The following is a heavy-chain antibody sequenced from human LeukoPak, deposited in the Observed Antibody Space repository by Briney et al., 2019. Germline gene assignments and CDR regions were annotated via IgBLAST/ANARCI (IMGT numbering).Heavy chain of an antibody. J-gene: IGHJ4*02. CDR1: GFTFSSYA. D-gene: IGHD5-12*01. V-gene: IGHV3-23*01. CDR3: AKGRGYSAYDDIGD. CDR2: ISGSGGST. Sequence: PGGSLRLSCAASGFTFSSYAMTWVRQAPGKGLEWVSVISGSGGSTFYADPVKGRFTISRDNSKNTLYLQMNSLRAEDTAVYYCAKGRGYSAYDDIGDWGQGTLVTVSS.